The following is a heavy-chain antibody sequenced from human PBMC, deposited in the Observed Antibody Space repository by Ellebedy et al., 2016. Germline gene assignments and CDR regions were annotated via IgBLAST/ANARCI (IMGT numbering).Heavy chain of an antibody. J-gene: IGHJ4*02. CDR3: ARDRGYRAYDY. D-gene: IGHD6-13*01. CDR2: INEDGSQK. V-gene: IGHV3-7*01. CDR1: GFTFSGTW. Sequence: GGSLRLSCAASGFTFSGTWMTWVRQAPGKGLEWVANINEDGSQKYYGDSVKGRFTISRDNAKTSLYLQMNSLRPEDTSVYYCARDRGYRAYDYWGQGTLVTVSS.